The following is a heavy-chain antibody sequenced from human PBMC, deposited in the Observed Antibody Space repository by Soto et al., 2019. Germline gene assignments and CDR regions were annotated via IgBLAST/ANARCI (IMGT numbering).Heavy chain of an antibody. CDR1: GGSISGSY. CDR2: IHYSGST. Sequence: SETLSLTCIVSGGSISGSYWSWIRQTPGKVLEWVGYIHYSGSTNYNPSLKSRVTMSVDSAKNQFSLQLSSVTAADTAVYFCTKYRRTDAEGYSFDYWGQGALVNAPQ. J-gene: IGHJ4*02. CDR3: TKYRRTDAEGYSFDY. D-gene: IGHD2-15*01. V-gene: IGHV4-59*01.